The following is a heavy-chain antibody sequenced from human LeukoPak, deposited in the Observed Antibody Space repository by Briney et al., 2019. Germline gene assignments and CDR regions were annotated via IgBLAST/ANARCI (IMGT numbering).Heavy chain of an antibody. CDR1: GFTFSSYS. CDR2: ISGSGGST. J-gene: IGHJ4*02. CDR3: AKEGDCTNGVCYIGVDY. D-gene: IGHD2-8*01. Sequence: GGSLRLSCAASGFTFSSYSMNWVRQAPGKGLEWVSAISGSGGSTYYADSVKGRFTISRDNSKNTLYLQMNSLRAEDTAVYYCAKEGDCTNGVCYIGVDYWGQGTLVTVSS. V-gene: IGHV3-23*01.